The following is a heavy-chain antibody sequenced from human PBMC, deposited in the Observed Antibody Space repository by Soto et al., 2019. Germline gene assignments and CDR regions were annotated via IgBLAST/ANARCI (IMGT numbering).Heavy chain of an antibody. V-gene: IGHV3-48*02. J-gene: IGHJ6*02. CDR2: ISSSSSTI. D-gene: IGHD2-15*01. CDR1: GFTFSSYG. Sequence: EVQLVESGGGLMQPGGSLRLSCTASGFTFSSYGMNWVRQAPGKGPEWVSYISSSSSTIYYVDSVKGRFTISRDNAKYSLYLQMNSLRDEDTAVYYCARDKGRTMAATLHYYGMDVWGQGNTVTVSS. CDR3: ARDKGRTMAATLHYYGMDV.